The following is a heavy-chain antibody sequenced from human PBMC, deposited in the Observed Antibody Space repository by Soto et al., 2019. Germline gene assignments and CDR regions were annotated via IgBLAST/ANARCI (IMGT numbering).Heavy chain of an antibody. CDR2: IYYSGST. CDR1: GGSISSGGYY. V-gene: IGHV4-31*03. CDR3: ARDRAAPMGNWFDP. D-gene: IGHD7-27*01. Sequence: QVQLQESGPGLVKPSQTLSLTCTVSGGSISSGGYYWSWIRQHPGKGLEWIGYIYYSGSTYYNPSLKSRVIISVDTSKNQFSLKLSSVTAADTAVYYCARDRAAPMGNWFDPWGQGTLVTVSS. J-gene: IGHJ5*02.